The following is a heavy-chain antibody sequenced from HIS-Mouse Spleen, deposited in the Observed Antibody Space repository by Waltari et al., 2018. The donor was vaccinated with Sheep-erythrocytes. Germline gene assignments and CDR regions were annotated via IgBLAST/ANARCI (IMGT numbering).Heavy chain of an antibody. D-gene: IGHD2-2*01. CDR3: ARGYCSSTSCYGYFQH. CDR1: GYTFTGYY. CDR2: INPNSGGT. J-gene: IGHJ1*01. Sequence: QVQLVQSGAEVKKPGASVKVSCKASGYTFTGYYMHWVRQAPGQGLEWMGWINPNSGGTNYAQKFQGRVTMTRDTSINTAYMELSRLRSDDTAVYYCARGYCSSTSCYGYFQHWGQGTLVTVSS. V-gene: IGHV1-2*02.